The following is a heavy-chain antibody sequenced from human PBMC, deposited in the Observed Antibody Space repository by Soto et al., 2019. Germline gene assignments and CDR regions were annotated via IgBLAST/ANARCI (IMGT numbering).Heavy chain of an antibody. CDR1: GFTFSSYA. V-gene: IGHV3-23*01. CDR2: ISGSGDNT. Sequence: GGSLRLSCAASGFTFSSYAMGWVRQAPGKGLEWVSAISGSGDNTYYADSVKGRFTISRGNSKNTLYLQVNSLRVEDTAVYYCAKVPNSGNYYYFDYWGQGTLVTVSS. D-gene: IGHD1-26*01. CDR3: AKVPNSGNYYYFDY. J-gene: IGHJ4*02.